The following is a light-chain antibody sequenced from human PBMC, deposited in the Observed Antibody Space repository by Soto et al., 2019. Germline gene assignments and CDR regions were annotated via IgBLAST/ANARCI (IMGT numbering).Light chain of an antibody. CDR3: QQYNKWPRT. Sequence: EIVLTQSPATLSLSPGERATLSCRASQSVSSYLAWYQQKPGQAPRLLIYDASNRATGIPARFSGVGSGTEFTLTISSLQSEDFAVYYCQQYNKWPRTFGQGTRLEIK. CDR1: QSVSSY. J-gene: IGKJ5*01. V-gene: IGKV3-11*01. CDR2: DAS.